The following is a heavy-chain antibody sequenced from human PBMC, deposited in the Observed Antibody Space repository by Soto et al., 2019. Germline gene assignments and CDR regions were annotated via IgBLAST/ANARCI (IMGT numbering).Heavy chain of an antibody. D-gene: IGHD1-1*01. V-gene: IGHV3-9*01. Sequence: GGSLRLSCAASGFTFDDYAMHWVRQAPGKGLEWVSGISWNSGSIGYADSVKGRFTISRDNAKNSLYLQMNSLRAEDTALYYCAKLNTPAGTGVWGKGTTVTVSS. CDR3: AKLNTPAGTGV. CDR1: GFTFDDYA. CDR2: ISWNSGSI. J-gene: IGHJ6*04.